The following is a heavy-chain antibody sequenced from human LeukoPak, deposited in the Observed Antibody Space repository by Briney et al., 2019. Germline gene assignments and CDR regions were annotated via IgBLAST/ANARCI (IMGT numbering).Heavy chain of an antibody. J-gene: IGHJ4*02. CDR3: ARTDGVDY. CDR2: INPNSGVT. V-gene: IGHV1-2*06. D-gene: IGHD4-17*01. Sequence: ASVTVSCRASGYTFTGSYIHWVRQAPGQGLEWMGRINPNSGVTIYAQKFQGRVTLTRDTSITTAYMELSSLSSDDTAVYYCARTDGVDYWGQGTLVTVSS. CDR1: GYTFTGSY.